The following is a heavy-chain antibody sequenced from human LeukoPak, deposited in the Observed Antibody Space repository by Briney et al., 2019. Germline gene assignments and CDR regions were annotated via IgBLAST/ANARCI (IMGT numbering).Heavy chain of an antibody. CDR1: GFTFSSYV. CDR2: ISVSGGST. Sequence: GGSLRLSCAASGFTFSSYVMSWVRQAPGKGLEWVSGISVSGGSTYYADSVKGRFTISRDNPKNTLYLQMNSLRAEDTAVYYCAKVEGGYCSSTSCPGAFDIWGQGTMVTVSS. J-gene: IGHJ3*02. CDR3: AKVEGGYCSSTSCPGAFDI. D-gene: IGHD2-2*01. V-gene: IGHV3-23*01.